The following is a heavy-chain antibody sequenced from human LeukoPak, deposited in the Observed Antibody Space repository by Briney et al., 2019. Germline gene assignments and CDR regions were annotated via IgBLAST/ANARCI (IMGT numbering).Heavy chain of an antibody. CDR1: GGTFSSYA. J-gene: IGHJ4*02. Sequence: SVKVSCKASGGTFSSYAISWVRQAPGQGLEWMGGIIPIFGTANYAQKFQGRVTITADESTSTVYMELSSLRSEDTAVYYCARDKSGWELRFDYWGQGTLVTVSS. V-gene: IGHV1-69*01. CDR2: IIPIFGTA. D-gene: IGHD1-26*01. CDR3: ARDKSGWELRFDY.